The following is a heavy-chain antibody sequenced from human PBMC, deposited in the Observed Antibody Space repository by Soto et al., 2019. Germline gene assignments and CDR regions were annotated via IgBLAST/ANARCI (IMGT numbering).Heavy chain of an antibody. CDR3: ARLTGNNWFDP. D-gene: IGHD3-9*01. CDR2: VYYTGTS. J-gene: IGHJ5*02. Sequence: PSETLSLTCTVSGDSMNYYWSWIRQPPGKGLEWIGFVYYTGTSGSNPSLKSRVTMSEDTSNNQFSLKLNSLTAADTAVYYCARLTGNNWFDPWGQGTLVTVS. V-gene: IGHV4-59*01. CDR1: GDSMNYY.